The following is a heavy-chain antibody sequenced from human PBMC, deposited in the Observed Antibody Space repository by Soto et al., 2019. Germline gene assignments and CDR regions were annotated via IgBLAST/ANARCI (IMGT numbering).Heavy chain of an antibody. CDR3: ARKGPHGGNSAIDY. CDR2: INHSGST. V-gene: IGHV4-34*01. J-gene: IGHJ4*02. D-gene: IGHD2-21*02. CDR1: GGSFSGYY. Sequence: SETLSLTCAVYGGSFSGYYWSWIRQPPGKGLEWIGEINHSGSTNYNPSQKSRVTISVDTSKNQFSLKLSSVTAADTAVYYCARKGPHGGNSAIDYWGQGTLVTVSS.